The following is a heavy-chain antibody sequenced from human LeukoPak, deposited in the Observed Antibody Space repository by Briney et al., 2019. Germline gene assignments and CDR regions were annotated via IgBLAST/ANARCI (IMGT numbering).Heavy chain of an antibody. CDR2: ISTYNGDT. V-gene: IGHV1-18*01. D-gene: IGHD2-15*01. Sequence: ASVKVSCKASGYTFTSQGISWVRQAPGQGLEWMGRISTYNGDTNYAQKHQGRVTMTTDTSTSTAYMELRSLRSDDTAVYYSAIGGVVVPDNYYYYYMDVWGEGTTVAVSS. J-gene: IGHJ6*03. CDR1: GYTFTSQG. CDR3: AIGGVVVPDNYYYYYMDV.